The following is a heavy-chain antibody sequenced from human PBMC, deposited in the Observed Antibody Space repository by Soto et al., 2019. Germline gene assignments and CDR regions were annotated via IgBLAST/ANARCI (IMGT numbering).Heavy chain of an antibody. J-gene: IGHJ4*02. CDR1: GGSISSYY. CDR2: IYYSGST. CDR3: ASVYGGWGSYDY. D-gene: IGHD3-16*01. V-gene: IGHV4-59*01. Sequence: QVQLQESGPGLVKPSETLSLTCTVSGGSISSYYWSWIRQPPGKGLEWIGYIYYSGSTNYNPSLKGRVTISVGTSKNQFSLKLSSVAVGDTAVYYCASVYGGWGSYDYWGQGTLVTVSS.